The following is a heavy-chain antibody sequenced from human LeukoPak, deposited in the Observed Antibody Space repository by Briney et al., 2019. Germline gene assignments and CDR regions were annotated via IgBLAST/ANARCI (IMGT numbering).Heavy chain of an antibody. Sequence: PGGSLRLSCAASGFTFSSYAMSWVRQAPGKGLEWVSSISGSSSSIYYADSVKGRFTISRDNSKNTLYLQMNSLRAEDTAVYYCAKDRAPVLYSSGWYGDYWGQGTLVTVSS. D-gene: IGHD6-19*01. CDR2: ISGSSSSI. CDR1: GFTFSSYA. J-gene: IGHJ4*02. CDR3: AKDRAPVLYSSGWYGDY. V-gene: IGHV3-23*01.